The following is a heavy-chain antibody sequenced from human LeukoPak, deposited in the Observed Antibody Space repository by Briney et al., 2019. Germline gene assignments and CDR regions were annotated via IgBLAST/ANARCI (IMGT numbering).Heavy chain of an antibody. CDR2: ISSSSSYI. Sequence: GGSLRLSCAASGFTFDDYAMHWVRQAPGKGLEWVSSISSSSSYIYYADSVKGRFTISRDNAKNSLYLQMNSLRAEDTAVYYCARDGFDIWGQGTMVTVSS. CDR1: GFTFDDYA. V-gene: IGHV3-21*01. J-gene: IGHJ3*02. CDR3: ARDGFDI.